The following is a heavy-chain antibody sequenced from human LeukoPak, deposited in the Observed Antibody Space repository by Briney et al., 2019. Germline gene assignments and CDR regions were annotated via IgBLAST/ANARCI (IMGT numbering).Heavy chain of an antibody. J-gene: IGHJ4*02. CDR3: ARDLGHGDY. V-gene: IGHV4-39*02. D-gene: IGHD7-27*01. CDR2: IYYSGST. CDR1: GGSISSSSYY. Sequence: PSETLSLTCTVSGGSISSSSYYWGWIRQPPGKGLEWIGSIYYSGSTYYNPSLKSRVTISVDTSKNQFSLKLSSVTAADTAVYYCARDLGHGDYWGQGTLVTVSS.